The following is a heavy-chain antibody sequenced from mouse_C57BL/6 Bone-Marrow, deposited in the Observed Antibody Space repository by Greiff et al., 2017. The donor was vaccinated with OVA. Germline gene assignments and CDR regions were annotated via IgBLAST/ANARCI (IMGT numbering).Heavy chain of an antibody. V-gene: IGHV5-4*01. CDR2: ISDGGSYT. CDR3: AREDYDYGLFAY. Sequence: EVKLVESGGGLVKPGGSLKLSCAASGFTFSSYAMSWVRQTPEKRLEWVATISDGGSYTYYPDNVKGRFTISRDNAKNNLYLQMSHLKSEDTAMYYCAREDYDYGLFAYWGQGTLVTVSA. J-gene: IGHJ3*01. CDR1: GFTFSSYA. D-gene: IGHD2-4*01.